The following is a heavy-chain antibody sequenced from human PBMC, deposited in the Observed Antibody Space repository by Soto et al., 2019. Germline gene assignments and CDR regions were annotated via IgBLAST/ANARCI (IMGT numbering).Heavy chain of an antibody. CDR1: GVPFSSYS. D-gene: IGHD5-12*01. V-gene: IGHV3-21*01. CDR2: NSSSSSYK. Sequence: GCLKLSGATSGVPFSSYSINWVRQAAGKGLEWVSSNSSSSSYKYYADSVKGRFTISRDNAKNSLYLQMNSLRAEDTAVYYCARDPTLDLRGWYGMDVWGQGTTATVSS. CDR3: ARDPTLDLRGWYGMDV. J-gene: IGHJ6*02.